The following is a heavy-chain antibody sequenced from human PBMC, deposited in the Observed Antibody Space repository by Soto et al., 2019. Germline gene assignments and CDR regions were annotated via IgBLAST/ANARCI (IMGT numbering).Heavy chain of an antibody. CDR1: GYKFGNYW. D-gene: IGHD2-15*01. CDR2: IYPGDSDT. CDR3: ASRMSPSIGRLDR. J-gene: IGHJ5*02. V-gene: IGHV5-51*01. Sequence: GESLKISCEGSGYKFGNYWIGWVRQTPGKGLEWMGIIYPGDSDTVYNPSFQGQVTMSVDKYINNAYLQWSSLQASDTGIYYCASRMSPSIGRLDRWGQGAQVAVSS.